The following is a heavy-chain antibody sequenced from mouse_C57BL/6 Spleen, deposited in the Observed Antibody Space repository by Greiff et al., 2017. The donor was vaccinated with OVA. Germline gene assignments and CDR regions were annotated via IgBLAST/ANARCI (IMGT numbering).Heavy chain of an antibody. CDR3: ASPYYYGRGYFDV. D-gene: IGHD1-1*01. CDR2: IHPNSGST. J-gene: IGHJ1*03. CDR1: GYTFTSYW. V-gene: IGHV1-64*01. Sequence: VQLQQPGAELVKPGASVKLSCKASGYTFTSYWMHWVKQRPGQGLEWIGMIHPNSGSTNYNEKFKSKATLTVDKSSSTAYMQLSSLTSEDAAVYFCASPYYYGRGYFDVWGTGTTVTVSA.